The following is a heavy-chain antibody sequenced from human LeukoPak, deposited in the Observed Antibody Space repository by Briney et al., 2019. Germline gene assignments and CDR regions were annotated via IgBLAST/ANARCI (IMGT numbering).Heavy chain of an antibody. D-gene: IGHD3-22*01. Sequence: EASVKVSCMASGYTFTIYGISWVRQAPGQGLEWMGWISAYNGNTNYAQKLQGRVTMTTDTSTSTAYMELRSLRSDDTAVYYCARALTVVADHNWFDPWGQGTLVTVSS. CDR2: ISAYNGNT. V-gene: IGHV1-18*01. J-gene: IGHJ5*02. CDR1: GYTFTIYG. CDR3: ARALTVVADHNWFDP.